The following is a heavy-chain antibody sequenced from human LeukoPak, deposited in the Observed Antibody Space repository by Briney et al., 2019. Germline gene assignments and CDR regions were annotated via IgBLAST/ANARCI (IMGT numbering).Heavy chain of an antibody. CDR3: GKNRYSGSLSPFDI. J-gene: IGHJ3*02. Sequence: GGSLRLSCAASGFTFSTYGMNWVRQAPGKGLEWVSHISSGSGTIYYADSVKGRFTISRDNAKNSLYLQMNSLRAEDMAVYYCGKNRYSGSLSPFDIWGQGTMVTVSS. D-gene: IGHD1-26*01. CDR2: ISSGSGTI. V-gene: IGHV3-48*01. CDR1: GFTFSTYG.